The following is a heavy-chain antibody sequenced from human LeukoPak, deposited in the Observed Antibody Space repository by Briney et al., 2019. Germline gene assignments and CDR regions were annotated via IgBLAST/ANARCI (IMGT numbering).Heavy chain of an antibody. Sequence: PGGSLRLSCAASGFTFSSYSMNWVRQAPGKGLEWVSSISSSSSYIYYADSVKGRFTISRDNAKNSLYLQMNSLRAEDTAVYYCARVDASGDSGAFDTWGQGTMVTVSS. D-gene: IGHD4-17*01. V-gene: IGHV3-21*01. CDR1: GFTFSSYS. CDR3: ARVDASGDSGAFDT. CDR2: ISSSSSYI. J-gene: IGHJ3*02.